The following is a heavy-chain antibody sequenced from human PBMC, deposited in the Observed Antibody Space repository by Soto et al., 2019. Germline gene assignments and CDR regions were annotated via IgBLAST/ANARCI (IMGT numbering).Heavy chain of an antibody. CDR2: INHSGST. CDR1: GGSFSGYY. V-gene: IGHV4-34*01. Sequence: QVQLQQWGAGLLKPSETLSLTCAVYGGSFSGYYWSWIRQPPGKGLEWIGEINHSGSTNYNPSLKSRVTISVDTSKNQFSLKLSSVTAADTAVYYCARGRDRDFVLRYFDWLYYFDYWGQGTLVTVSS. J-gene: IGHJ4*02. D-gene: IGHD3-9*01. CDR3: ARGRDRDFVLRYFDWLYYFDY.